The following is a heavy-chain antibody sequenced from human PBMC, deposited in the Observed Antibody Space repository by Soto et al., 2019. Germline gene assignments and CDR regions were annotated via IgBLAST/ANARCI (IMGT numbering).Heavy chain of an antibody. V-gene: IGHV3-21*01. CDR3: ARAGAVAVFDY. D-gene: IGHD6-19*01. CDR1: GFTYTNYA. Sequence: GGSLRLSCAASGFTYTNYAMTWVRQTPGKGLEWVSTISTSSGNRYYADSVKGRFTISRDNAKNSLYLQMNSLRAEDTAVYYCARAGAVAVFDYWGQGTLVTVSS. J-gene: IGHJ4*02. CDR2: ISTSSGNR.